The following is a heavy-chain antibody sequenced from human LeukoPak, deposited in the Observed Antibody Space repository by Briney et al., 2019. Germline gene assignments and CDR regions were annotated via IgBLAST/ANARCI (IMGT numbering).Heavy chain of an antibody. CDR3: AKEGVPAVAGPYYFDY. V-gene: IGHV3-30*18. Sequence: PGGSLRLSCAASGFTFSSYGMHWVRQAPGKGLEWVAVISYDGSNKYYADSVKGRFTISRDNSKNTLYLQMNSLRAEDTAVYYCAKEGVPAVAGPYYFDYWGQGTLVTVSS. CDR1: GFTFSSYG. CDR2: ISYDGSNK. D-gene: IGHD6-19*01. J-gene: IGHJ4*02.